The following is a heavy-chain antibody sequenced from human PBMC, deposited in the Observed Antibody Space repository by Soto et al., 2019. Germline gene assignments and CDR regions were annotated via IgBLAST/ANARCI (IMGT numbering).Heavy chain of an antibody. CDR2: ISYDGSNK. V-gene: IGHV3-30-3*01. Sequence: GGSLRLSCAASGFTFSSYAMHWVRQAPGKGLEWVAVISYDGSNKYYADSVKGRFTISRDNSKNTLYLQMNSLRAEDTAVYYCARAIQYYDFWSGYPPYYYYYGMDVWGQGTTVTVSS. J-gene: IGHJ6*02. CDR3: ARAIQYYDFWSGYPPYYYYYGMDV. D-gene: IGHD3-3*01. CDR1: GFTFSSYA.